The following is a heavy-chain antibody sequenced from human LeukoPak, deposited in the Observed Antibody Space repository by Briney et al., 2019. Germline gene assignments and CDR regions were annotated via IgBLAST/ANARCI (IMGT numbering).Heavy chain of an antibody. CDR1: GGSISSGGYY. V-gene: IGHV4-31*03. CDR2: IYYSGST. CDR3: ARDLSTHPHFDY. Sequence: SQTLSLTCTVSGGSISSGGYYWSWIRQHPGKGLEWIGYIYYSGSTYYNPSLKSRVTISVDTSKNRFSLKLSSVTAADTAVYYCARDLSTHPHFDYWGQGTLVTVSS. J-gene: IGHJ4*02.